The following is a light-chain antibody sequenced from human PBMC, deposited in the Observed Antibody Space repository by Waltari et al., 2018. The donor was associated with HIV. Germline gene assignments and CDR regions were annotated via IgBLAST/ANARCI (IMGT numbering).Light chain of an antibody. CDR2: DVG. V-gene: IGLV2-14*03. J-gene: IGLJ3*02. CDR1: SRDVGGYNY. Sequence: QSALTPPASVSGSPGQSIIISYTGTSRDVGGYNYVSWYHQHPGKAPKLIIFDVGTRPSGVFNRFSGLQTEDEADYYCNSYTTTTTRWLFG. CDR3: NSYTTTTTRWL.